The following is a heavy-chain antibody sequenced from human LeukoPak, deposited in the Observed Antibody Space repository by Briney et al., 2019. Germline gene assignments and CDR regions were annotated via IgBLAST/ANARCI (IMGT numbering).Heavy chain of an antibody. CDR1: GFTFDNYA. D-gene: IGHD6-19*01. J-gene: IGHJ4*02. V-gene: IGHV3-9*01. Sequence: GGSLRLSCAASGFTFDNYAMHWVRQAPGKGLEWLSIISWNSGYIGYADSVKGRFTISRDNAKKSRDLQMNSLRAEDTAFYYCAKVRGTYSSGYFFDYWGQGTLVTVSS. CDR2: ISWNSGYI. CDR3: AKVRGTYSSGYFFDY.